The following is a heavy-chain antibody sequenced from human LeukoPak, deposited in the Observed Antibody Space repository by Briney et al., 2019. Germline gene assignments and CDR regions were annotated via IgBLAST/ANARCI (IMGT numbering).Heavy chain of an antibody. CDR1: GFTFSNYG. CDR3: AKDRCSNGIGCYYYYMEV. Sequence: PGGSLRLSCAASGFTFSNYGMHWVRQAPGKGLEWVTFIRYDGDNKYYAHSLKGRFTISRDNSKNTLYLQMNSLRTEDTAVYYCAKDRCSNGIGCYYYYMEVWGKGTTVTISS. CDR2: IRYDGDNK. J-gene: IGHJ6*03. V-gene: IGHV3-30*02. D-gene: IGHD2-8*01.